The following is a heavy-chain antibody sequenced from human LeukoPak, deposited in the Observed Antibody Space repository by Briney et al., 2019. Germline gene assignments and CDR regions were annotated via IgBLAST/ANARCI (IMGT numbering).Heavy chain of an antibody. J-gene: IGHJ4*02. CDR1: GFTLSSLA. D-gene: IGHD3-16*02. Sequence: TGGSLRLSCAASGFTLSSLAMLWVRQAPGKGLEWVSSSGTRSGTKYYADSVMGRFTISRDSAMNSVSLQINSLRAEDTAVYYCLLQMTYGELSDPDFRGQGTLVTVSS. CDR3: LLQMTYGELSDPDF. V-gene: IGHV3-21*01. CDR2: SGTRSGTK.